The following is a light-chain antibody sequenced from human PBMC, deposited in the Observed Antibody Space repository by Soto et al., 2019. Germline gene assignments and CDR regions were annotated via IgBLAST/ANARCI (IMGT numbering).Light chain of an antibody. J-gene: IGKJ1*01. CDR2: TAS. CDR1: ENINKY. Sequence: DIQMTQSPSSLSASVGDRVTITCRASENINKYVSWFQQKPGKAPKLLIYTASDLQSGAPSRFSGSGSRTEFKLTISNLQPEDSATYFCLQSYGAPRTFGQGTQVEI. CDR3: LQSYGAPRT. V-gene: IGKV1-39*01.